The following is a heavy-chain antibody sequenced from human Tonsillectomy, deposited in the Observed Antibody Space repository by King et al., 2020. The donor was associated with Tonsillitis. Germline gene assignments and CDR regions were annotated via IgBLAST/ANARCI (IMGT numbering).Heavy chain of an antibody. CDR3: VKDSSGSYYNYFDY. V-gene: IGHV3-64D*06. Sequence: QLVQSGGGLVQPGGSLRLSCSASGFTFSTYAMHWVRQAPGKGLEYVSAISSNGDSTYYADSVKGRFTVSRDNSKNTLYLQMSSLRAEDTAVYYCVKDSSGSYYNYFDYWGQGTLVTVSS. CDR2: ISSNGDST. CDR1: GFTFSTYA. J-gene: IGHJ4*02. D-gene: IGHD3-10*01.